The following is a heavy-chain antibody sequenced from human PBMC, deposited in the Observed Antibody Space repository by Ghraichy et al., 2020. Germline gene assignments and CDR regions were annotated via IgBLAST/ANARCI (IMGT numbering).Heavy chain of an antibody. CDR2: ISAHSGST. V-gene: IGHV1-18*04. J-gene: IGHJ4*02. CDR3: ARADILNALYYFDY. D-gene: IGHD3-9*01. Sequence: ASVKVSCKASGYTFTSYGISWVRQAPGQGLEWMGWISAHSGSTNYAQKLQGRVTMTRDTSTSTAYMELRSLRSDDTAVYYCARADILNALYYFDYWGQGTLVTVSS. CDR1: GYTFTSYG.